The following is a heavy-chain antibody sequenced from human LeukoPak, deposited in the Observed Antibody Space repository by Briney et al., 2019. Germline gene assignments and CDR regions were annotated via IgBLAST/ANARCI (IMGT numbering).Heavy chain of an antibody. J-gene: IGHJ5*02. Sequence: GGSLRLSCAASGFTFSSYWMTWVRQAPGKGPEWVSAISGSGGSTYYADSVKGRFTISRDNSKNTLYLQMNSLRAEDTAVYYCAKGGYTAMSLLDPWGQGTLVTVSS. CDR1: GFTFSSYW. D-gene: IGHD5-18*01. V-gene: IGHV3-23*01. CDR3: AKGGYTAMSLLDP. CDR2: ISGSGGST.